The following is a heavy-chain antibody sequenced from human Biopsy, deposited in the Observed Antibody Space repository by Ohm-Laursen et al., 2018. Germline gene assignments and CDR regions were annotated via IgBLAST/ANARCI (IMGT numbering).Heavy chain of an antibody. CDR2: ITDSGGST. Sequence: SLRLSCAAPGFTFSSYGMSWVRQAPGKGLEWVSAITDSGGSTFYADSVKGRFTISRDNSKNTLYLQMSSLRAEDTAVYYCAKDQGYYYDRSVYYYFDYWGQGTLVTVSS. D-gene: IGHD3-22*01. V-gene: IGHV3-23*01. J-gene: IGHJ4*02. CDR3: AKDQGYYYDRSVYYYFDY. CDR1: GFTFSSYG.